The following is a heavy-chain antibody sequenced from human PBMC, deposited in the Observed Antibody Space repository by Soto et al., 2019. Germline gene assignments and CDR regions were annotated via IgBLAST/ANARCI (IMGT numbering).Heavy chain of an antibody. Sequence: ASVKVSCKASGYTFTSYYMHWVRQAPGQGLEWMGGINPTGGMTTYAQKFQGRVTMTRNTSISTAYMELSSLRSEDTAVYYCARLLEITIFGVEVYMDVWGKGTTVTVSS. D-gene: IGHD3-3*01. CDR2: INPTGGMT. V-gene: IGHV1-46*01. J-gene: IGHJ6*03. CDR1: GYTFTSYY. CDR3: ARLLEITIFGVEVYMDV.